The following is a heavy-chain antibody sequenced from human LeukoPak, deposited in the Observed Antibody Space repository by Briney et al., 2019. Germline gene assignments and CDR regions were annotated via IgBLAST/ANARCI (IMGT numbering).Heavy chain of an antibody. CDR2: INHSGST. V-gene: IGHV4-34*01. CDR1: GGSFSGYY. J-gene: IGHJ3*02. D-gene: IGHD6-13*01. Sequence: PSETLSLTCAVYGGSFSGYYWSWIRQPPGKGLEWIGEINHSGSTNYNPSLKSRVTISVDTSKNQFSLKLSSVTAADTAVYYCARGRSSSWSRRDAFDIWAKGQWSPSLQ. CDR3: ARGRSSSWSRRDAFDI.